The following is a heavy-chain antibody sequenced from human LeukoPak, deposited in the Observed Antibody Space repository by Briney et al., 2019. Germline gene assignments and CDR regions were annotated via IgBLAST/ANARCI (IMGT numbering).Heavy chain of an antibody. CDR2: IYYSGST. V-gene: IGHV4-30-4*01. J-gene: IGHJ4*02. Sequence: SETLSLTCTVSVGSISSGDYYWSWIRQPPGKGLELIGYIYYSGSTYYNPSLKSRVTISVDTSKNQFSLKLSSVTAADTAVYYCARLGRSGGYDPPGPSDYWGQGTLVTVSS. D-gene: IGHD3-22*01. CDR1: VGSISSGDYY. CDR3: ARLGRSGGYDPPGPSDY.